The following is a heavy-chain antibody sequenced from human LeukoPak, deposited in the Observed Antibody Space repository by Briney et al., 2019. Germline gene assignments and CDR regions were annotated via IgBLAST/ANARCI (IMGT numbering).Heavy chain of an antibody. V-gene: IGHV3-43*02. D-gene: IGHD6-19*01. J-gene: IGHJ4*02. CDR3: AKDIKYSSGWYYFDY. CDR2: FRGDGGST. Sequence: GGSLRLSCAASGFTFDDYAMHWVRQAPGKGLEGVSLFRGDGGSTYYADSVKRRFTISRDNSKNSLYLQMNSLRTEDTALYYCAKDIKYSSGWYYFDYWGQGTLVTVSS. CDR1: GFTFDDYA.